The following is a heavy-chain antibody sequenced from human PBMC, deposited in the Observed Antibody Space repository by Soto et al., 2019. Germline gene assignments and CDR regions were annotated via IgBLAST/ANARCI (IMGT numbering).Heavy chain of an antibody. D-gene: IGHD3-16*01. CDR3: VCGGNFFVY. V-gene: IGHV3-7*01. J-gene: IGHJ4*02. CDR1: GFTFSTYW. Sequence: EVQLVESGGGLVQPGGSLRLSCAASGFTFSTYWMTWVRRPPGKGLEWVANLDQDGSERYYVDSVRGRFTISRDNAKKFLYLEINSLGGEDTAVYYFVCGGNFFVYWGQGTLVTVS. CDR2: LDQDGSER.